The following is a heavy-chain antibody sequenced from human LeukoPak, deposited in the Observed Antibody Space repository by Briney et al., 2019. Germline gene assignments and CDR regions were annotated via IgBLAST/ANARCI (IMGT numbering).Heavy chain of an antibody. V-gene: IGHV1-24*01. D-gene: IGHD3-22*01. Sequence: ASVKVSCKVSGYTLTELSMHWVRQVPGKGLEWMGGFDPEDGETIYAQKFQGRVTMTEDTSTDTAYMELSSLRSEDTAVYYCARDYYDSSGYSQEGADYWGQGTLVTVSS. CDR3: ARDYYDSSGYSQEGADY. CDR1: GYTLTELS. CDR2: FDPEDGET. J-gene: IGHJ4*02.